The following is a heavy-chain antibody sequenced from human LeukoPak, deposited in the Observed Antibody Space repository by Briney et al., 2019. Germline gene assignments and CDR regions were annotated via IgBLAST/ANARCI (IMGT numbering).Heavy chain of an antibody. CDR3: ARESRDVETEGFDY. CDR1: GGSISSYY. CDR2: IYYSANT. J-gene: IGHJ4*02. Sequence: SETLSPTCTVSGGSISSYYWSWIRQPPGKGLEWIGYIYYSANTKYNPSLKSRVTISVDTSKNQFSLKLTSVTAADTAVYYCARESRDVETEGFDYWGQGTLVTVSS. V-gene: IGHV4-59*01. D-gene: IGHD5-24*01.